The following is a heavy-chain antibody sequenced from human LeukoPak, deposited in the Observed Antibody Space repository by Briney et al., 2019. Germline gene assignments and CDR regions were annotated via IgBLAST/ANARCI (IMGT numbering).Heavy chain of an antibody. CDR1: GFTFSNAW. Sequence: KPGGSLRLSCAASGFTFSNAWMSWDRQGPGKGLEWVSFISSGSEIIYYADSVKGRFTISRDNDKNSLYLQMNSLRAEDTAVYYCARDRGARGRGLAWGQGTQVTVSS. D-gene: IGHD3-10*01. CDR2: ISSGSEII. CDR3: ARDRGARGRGLA. V-gene: IGHV3-21*05. J-gene: IGHJ5*02.